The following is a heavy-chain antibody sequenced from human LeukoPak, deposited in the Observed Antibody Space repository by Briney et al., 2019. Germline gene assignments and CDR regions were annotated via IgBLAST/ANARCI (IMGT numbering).Heavy chain of an antibody. Sequence: ASVKVSCKASGYTFTSYGISWVRQAPGQGLEWMGWISAYNGNTNYAQKLQGRVTMTTDTSTSTAYTELRSLRSDDTAVYYCAISGKYSSSWFFSDAFDIWGQGTMVTVSS. CDR3: AISGKYSSSWFFSDAFDI. CDR1: GYTFTSYG. V-gene: IGHV1-18*01. J-gene: IGHJ3*02. CDR2: ISAYNGNT. D-gene: IGHD6-13*01.